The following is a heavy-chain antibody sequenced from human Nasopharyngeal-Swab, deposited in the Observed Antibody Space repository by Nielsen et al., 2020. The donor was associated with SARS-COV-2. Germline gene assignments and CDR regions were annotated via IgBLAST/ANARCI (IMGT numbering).Heavy chain of an antibody. J-gene: IGHJ6*01. CDR3: ASTYNYYGDYYYGMEV. D-gene: IGHD1-20*01. CDR1: GFTFSSYG. Sequence: GGSLRLSCAASGFTFSSYGMHWVRQAPGKGLEWVAVISYDGSNKYYADSVKGRFTISRDNAKNSLYLQMNSLRAEDTAVYYCASTYNYYGDYYYGMEVWGQGTTVTVSS. CDR2: ISYDGSNK. V-gene: IGHV3-30*03.